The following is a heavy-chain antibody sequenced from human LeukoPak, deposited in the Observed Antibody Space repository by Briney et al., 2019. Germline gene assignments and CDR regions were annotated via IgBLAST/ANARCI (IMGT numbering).Heavy chain of an antibody. V-gene: IGHV4-34*01. Sequence: SETLSLTCAVYGGSFSGYYWSWIRQPPGKGLEWIGEISHRGSTNYNPSLESRVTMSVDTSKNHFSLRLTSVTAADTAVYFCARVTGTTPFDYWGQGALVTVSS. CDR2: ISHRGST. D-gene: IGHD1-1*01. J-gene: IGHJ4*02. CDR3: ARVTGTTPFDY. CDR1: GGSFSGYY.